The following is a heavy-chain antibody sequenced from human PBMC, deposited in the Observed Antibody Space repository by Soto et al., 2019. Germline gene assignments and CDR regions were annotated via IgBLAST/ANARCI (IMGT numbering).Heavy chain of an antibody. D-gene: IGHD2-2*01. V-gene: IGHV1-69*01. CDR1: GGTFSSYA. J-gene: IGHJ6*02. CDR3: ARDRRYCSSTSCYREDYYYYYGIDV. CDR2: IIPIFGTA. Sequence: QVQLVQSGAEVKKPGSSVKVSCKASGGTFSSYAISWVRQAPGQGLEWMGGIIPIFGTANYSQKFRGRVTIPAHESTSTAYRELSSVRSEAKAVYYCARDRRYCSSTSCYREDYYYYYGIDVWGQGTTVTGSS.